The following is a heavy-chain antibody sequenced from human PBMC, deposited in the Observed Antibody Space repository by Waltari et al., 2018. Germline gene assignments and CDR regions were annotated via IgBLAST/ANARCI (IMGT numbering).Heavy chain of an antibody. J-gene: IGHJ1*01. Sequence: QVHLVESGGGVVQSGKSLRLSCAASGFTIKAFAMHWVRQAPGQGLEWVSVISSDGTNKYYADSVKGRFIISRDNSGSTLYLQMNSLRPQDTAIYYCARGDCRSTSCYSLESWGHGTLVTVS. CDR1: GFTIKAFA. CDR3: ARGDCRSTSCYSLES. D-gene: IGHD2-2*01. CDR2: ISSDGTNK. V-gene: IGHV3-30*01.